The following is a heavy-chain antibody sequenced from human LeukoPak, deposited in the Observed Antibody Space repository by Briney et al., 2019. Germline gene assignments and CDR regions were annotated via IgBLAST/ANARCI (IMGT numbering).Heavy chain of an antibody. CDR3: ARATSANEYSYGFHFDY. V-gene: IGHV1-69*13. J-gene: IGHJ4*02. CDR1: GTTFRSYA. D-gene: IGHD5-18*01. CDR2: IIPSFGTV. Sequence: SVKVSCKASGTTFRSYAINWVRQAPGQGLEWMGAIIPSFGTVKYAQKFQGRVTMTADESTSTAYMDLNYLRSDDTTVYFCARATSANEYSYGFHFDYWGQGTLVTVSS.